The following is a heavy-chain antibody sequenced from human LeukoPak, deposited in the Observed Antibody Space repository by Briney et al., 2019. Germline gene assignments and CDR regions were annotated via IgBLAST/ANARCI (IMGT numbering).Heavy chain of an antibody. J-gene: IGHJ6*03. V-gene: IGHV1-2*02. D-gene: IGHD6-13*01. CDR1: GYTFTGYY. CDR2: INPNSGGT. Sequence: GASVKVSCKASGYTFTGYYMHWVRQAPGQGLEWMGWINPNSGGTNYAQKFQGRVTMTRDTSISTAYMELSRLRSDDTAVYYCARALEGSSWFDYYYYYMDVWGKGTTVTVSS. CDR3: ARALEGSSWFDYYYYYMDV.